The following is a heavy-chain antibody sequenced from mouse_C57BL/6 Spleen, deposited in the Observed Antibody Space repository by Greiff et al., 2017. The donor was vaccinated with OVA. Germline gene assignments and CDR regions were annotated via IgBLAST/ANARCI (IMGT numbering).Heavy chain of an antibody. CDR1: GFTFSSYA. CDR2: ISDGGSYT. Sequence: EVQVVESGGGLVKPGGSLKLSCAASGFTFSSYAMSWVRQTPEKRLEWVATISDGGSYTYYPDNVKGRFTISRDNAKNNLYLQMSHLKSEDTAMYYCARGESTMINFDYWGQGTTLTVSS. V-gene: IGHV5-4*01. D-gene: IGHD2-4*01. J-gene: IGHJ2*01. CDR3: ARGESTMINFDY.